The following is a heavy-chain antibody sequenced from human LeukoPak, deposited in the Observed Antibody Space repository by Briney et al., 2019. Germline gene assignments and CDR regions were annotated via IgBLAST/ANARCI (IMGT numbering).Heavy chain of an antibody. CDR1: GGSISSGDYY. CDR2: IYYSGST. CDR3: ASRVLSMGHFDY. Sequence: PSQTLSLTCTVSGGSISSGDYYWSWIRQPPGKGLEWIGYIYYSGSTYYNPSLKSRVTISVDTSKNQFSLKLSSVTAADTAVYYCASRVLSMGHFDYWGQGTLVTVSS. D-gene: IGHD2/OR15-2a*01. V-gene: IGHV4-30-4*01. J-gene: IGHJ4*02.